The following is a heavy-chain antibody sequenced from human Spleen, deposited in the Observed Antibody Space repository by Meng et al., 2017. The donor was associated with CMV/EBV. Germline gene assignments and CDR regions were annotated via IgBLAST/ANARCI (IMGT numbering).Heavy chain of an antibody. CDR3: ARVPVLTNTYFDY. CDR2: VHHTGFT. CDR1: GDSVSSNNW. J-gene: IGHJ4*02. V-gene: IGHV4-4*02. Sequence: QVQLQQSGPGLVKPSGTLALSCAVSGDSVSSNNWWSWVRQPPGKGLEWIGEVHHTGFTNYNPSLKSRVTIAVDKSKNQFSLKLNSVTAADTAVYYCARVPVLTNTYFDYWGQGTLVTVSS. D-gene: IGHD2-8*02.